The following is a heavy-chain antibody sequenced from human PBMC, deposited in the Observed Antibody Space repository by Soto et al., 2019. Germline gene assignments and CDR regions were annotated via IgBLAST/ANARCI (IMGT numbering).Heavy chain of an antibody. Sequence: GGSLRLSCAASGFTFSSYAMHWVRQAPGKGLEWVAVISYDGSNKYYADSVKGRFTISRDNSKNTLYLQMNSLRAEDTAVYYCARGPDYGDFGVFDYWGQGTLVTVSS. CDR2: ISYDGSNK. CDR1: GFTFSSYA. J-gene: IGHJ4*02. V-gene: IGHV3-30-3*01. CDR3: ARGPDYGDFGVFDY. D-gene: IGHD4-17*01.